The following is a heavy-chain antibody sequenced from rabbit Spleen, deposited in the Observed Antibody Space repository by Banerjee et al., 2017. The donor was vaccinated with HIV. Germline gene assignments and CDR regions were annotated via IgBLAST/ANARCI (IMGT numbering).Heavy chain of an antibody. V-gene: IGHV1S40*01. CDR2: IYAGSSGST. D-gene: IGHD6-1*01. J-gene: IGHJ6*01. Sequence: QSLEESGGDLVKPGASLTLTCTASGITFSSYWICWVRQAPGKGLEWIGCIYAGSSGSTYYANWAKGRFTISSDNAQNTVDLQMSGLTAADTATYFCARAGYAGYGYANFRDYYGMDLWGPGTLVTVS. CDR1: GITFSSYW. CDR3: ARAGYAGYGYANFRDYYGMDL.